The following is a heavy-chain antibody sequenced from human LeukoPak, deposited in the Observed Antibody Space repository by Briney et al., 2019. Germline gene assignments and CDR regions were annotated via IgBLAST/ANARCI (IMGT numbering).Heavy chain of an antibody. J-gene: IGHJ4*02. D-gene: IGHD2-8*01. CDR3: ARDGQEWSFDY. CDR1: GFTFSSYS. Sequence: GGSLRLSCAASGFTFSSYSMNWVRQAPGKGLEWVSRVNSDGSGTSYADSVKGRFTISRDNAKNTLYLQMTSLSAEDTAAYYCARDGQEWSFDYWGQGTLVTVSS. V-gene: IGHV3-74*01. CDR2: VNSDGSGT.